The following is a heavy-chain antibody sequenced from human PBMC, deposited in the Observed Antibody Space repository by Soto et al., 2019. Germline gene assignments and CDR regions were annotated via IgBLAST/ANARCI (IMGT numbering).Heavy chain of an antibody. J-gene: IGHJ4*02. CDR3: AKDRPRRTSGYCFEY. CDR2: VSASGLNT. V-gene: IGHV3-23*01. CDR1: GFTFSTYA. D-gene: IGHD1-1*01. Sequence: EVQLLESGGKLVQPGGSLTLSCAASGFTFSTYAMAWVRQAPGKGLEWVSGVSASGLNTDYADPVKGRFYISRDNSKNTVSLHVNRLRAEETALYYGAKDRPRRTSGYCFEYWGQGTPVTVSS.